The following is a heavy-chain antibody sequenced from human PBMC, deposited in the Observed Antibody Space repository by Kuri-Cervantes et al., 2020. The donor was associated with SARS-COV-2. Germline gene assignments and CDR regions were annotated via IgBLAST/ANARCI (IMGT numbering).Heavy chain of an antibody. Sequence: GGSLRLSCAASGFTFSSYGMHWVRQAPGKGLEWVAVISYDGSNKYYADSVKGRFTISRDNSKNTLYLQMNSLRAEDTAVYYCARDVAIFGVVILYYYYGMDVWGQATTVTVSS. J-gene: IGHJ6*02. D-gene: IGHD3-3*01. CDR2: ISYDGSNK. V-gene: IGHV3-30*03. CDR1: GFTFSSYG. CDR3: ARDVAIFGVVILYYYYGMDV.